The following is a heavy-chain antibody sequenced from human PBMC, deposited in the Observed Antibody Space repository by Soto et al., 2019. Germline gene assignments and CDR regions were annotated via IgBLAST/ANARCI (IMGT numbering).Heavy chain of an antibody. Sequence: GGSLRLSCAASGFTFSSYGMHWVRQAPGKGLEWVAVISYDGSNKYYADSVKGRFTISRDNSKNTLYLQMNSLRAEDTAVYYCAKEPVGPDWYFDLWGRGNLVTVS. CDR3: AKEPVGPDWYFDL. CDR1: GFTFSSYG. J-gene: IGHJ2*01. V-gene: IGHV3-30*18. CDR2: ISYDGSNK.